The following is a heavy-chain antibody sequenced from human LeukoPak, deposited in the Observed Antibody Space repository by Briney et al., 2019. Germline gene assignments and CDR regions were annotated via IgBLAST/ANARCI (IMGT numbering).Heavy chain of an antibody. CDR1: GYTFTSYG. V-gene: IGHV1-18*01. CDR3: ARDPRESSTRGSINFDY. CDR2: ISAYNGNT. D-gene: IGHD5/OR15-5a*01. Sequence: ASVKVSCKASGYTFTSYGISWVRQAPGQGLEWMGWISAYNGNTNYAQKLQGRVTMTTDTSTSTAYMELRSLRSDDTAVYYCARDPRESSTRGSINFDYWGQGTLVTVSS. J-gene: IGHJ4*02.